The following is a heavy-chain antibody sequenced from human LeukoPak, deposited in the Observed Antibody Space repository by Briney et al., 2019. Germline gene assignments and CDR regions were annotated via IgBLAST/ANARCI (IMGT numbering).Heavy chain of an antibody. CDR3: ARDSTIFGVVTSVDY. Sequence: PGGSLRLSCAASGFTFSSYGMHWVRQAPGKGLEWVAVIWYVGSNKYYADSVKGRFTISRDNSKNTLYLQMNSLRAEDTAVYYCARDSTIFGVVTSVDYWGQGTLVTVSS. CDR1: GFTFSSYG. D-gene: IGHD3-3*01. CDR2: IWYVGSNK. V-gene: IGHV3-33*01. J-gene: IGHJ4*02.